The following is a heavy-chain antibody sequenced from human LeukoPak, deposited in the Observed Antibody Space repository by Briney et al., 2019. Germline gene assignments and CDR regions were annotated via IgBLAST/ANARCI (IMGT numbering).Heavy chain of an antibody. J-gene: IGHJ4*02. CDR1: GYTFTGYF. CDR3: ARDPGSSSGSHGY. V-gene: IGHV1-2*02. Sequence: ASVKVSCKASGYTFTGYFIHWVRQAPGQGLEWMGWISPHSGGTNYAQKFQGRVTMTRDTPINTAYMELSSLRSDDTAMYYCARDPGSSSGSHGYWGQGTPVTVSS. D-gene: IGHD1-26*01. CDR2: ISPHSGGT.